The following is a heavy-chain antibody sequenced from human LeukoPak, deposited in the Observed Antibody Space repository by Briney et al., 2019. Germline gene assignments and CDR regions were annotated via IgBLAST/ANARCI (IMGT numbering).Heavy chain of an antibody. CDR2: IWYDGSNK. Sequence: GGSLRLSCAASGFTFSSYGMHWVRQAPGKGLEWMAVIWYDGSNKYYADSVKGRFTISRDNSKNTLYLQMNSLRAEDTAVYYCAKDPYSYGAYYFDYWGQGTLVTVSS. D-gene: IGHD5-18*01. CDR3: AKDPYSYGAYYFDY. CDR1: GFTFSSYG. J-gene: IGHJ4*02. V-gene: IGHV3-33*06.